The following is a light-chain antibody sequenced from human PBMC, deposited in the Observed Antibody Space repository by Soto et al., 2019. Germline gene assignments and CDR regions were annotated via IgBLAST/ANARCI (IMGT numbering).Light chain of an antibody. CDR2: AAS. CDR1: QGISSY. J-gene: IGKJ1*01. Sequence: TQSPSSLSASTGDRVTITCRASQGISSYLAWYQQKPGKAPKLLIYAASTLQSGVPSRFSGSGSGTDFTLTISCLQSEDFATYYCQQYYSYPPTFGQGTKV. CDR3: QQYYSYPPT. V-gene: IGKV1-8*01.